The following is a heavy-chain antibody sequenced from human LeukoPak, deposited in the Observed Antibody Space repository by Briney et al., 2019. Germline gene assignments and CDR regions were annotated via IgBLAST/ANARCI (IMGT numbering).Heavy chain of an antibody. J-gene: IGHJ3*02. V-gene: IGHV4-4*07. D-gene: IGHD5-24*01. Sequence: PSETPSLTCTVSCGSISSYYWSWIRQPAGKGLEWIGRVYTSGSTNYNPSLKSRVTMSVDTSKNQFSLKLSSVTAADTAVYYCARDEPPLQKDGAFDIWGQGTMVTVSS. CDR3: ARDEPPLQKDGAFDI. CDR1: CGSISSYY. CDR2: VYTSGST.